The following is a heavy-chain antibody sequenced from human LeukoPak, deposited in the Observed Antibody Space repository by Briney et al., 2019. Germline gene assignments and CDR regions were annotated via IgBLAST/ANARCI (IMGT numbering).Heavy chain of an antibody. V-gene: IGHV4-34*01. J-gene: IGHJ6*03. CDR2: INHSGST. CDR3: ARVRWGRSYYMDV. D-gene: IGHD2-8*02. Sequence: SETLSLTCAVYGGSFSGHYWSWIRQPPGKGLEWIGEINHSGSTNYNPSLKSRVTISVDTSKNQFSLKLSSVTAADTAVYYCARVRWGRSYYMDVWGKGTTVTISS. CDR1: GGSFSGHY.